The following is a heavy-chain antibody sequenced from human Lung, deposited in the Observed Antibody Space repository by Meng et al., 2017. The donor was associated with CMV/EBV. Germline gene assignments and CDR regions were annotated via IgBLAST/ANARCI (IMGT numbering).Heavy chain of an antibody. CDR2: IYRSGST. J-gene: IGHJ4*02. Sequence: LTCAVSGVSISTDNWWSWVRQPPGKGLEWIGEIYRSGSTNYSPSLKSRVTISIDRSKNQFSLRLTSVTAADTAVYYCAKEWLDATTGQFDYWGQGTLVTV. D-gene: IGHD1-26*01. V-gene: IGHV4-4*02. CDR1: GVSISTDNW. CDR3: AKEWLDATTGQFDY.